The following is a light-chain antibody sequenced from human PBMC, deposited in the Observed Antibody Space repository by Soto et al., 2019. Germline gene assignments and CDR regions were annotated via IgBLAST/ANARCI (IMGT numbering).Light chain of an antibody. J-gene: IGKJ1*01. Sequence: EIVLTQSPGTLSLSPGERSTLSCKAIQSVSSNYLAWYQQKPGKAPRPLIYGASTRATGIPDRFNGSGSGTDFTLTISRLEHEDSAVYYCQQYGSSHTWTFGQGTKVDIK. V-gene: IGKV3-20*01. CDR3: QQYGSSHTWT. CDR1: QSVSSNY. CDR2: GAS.